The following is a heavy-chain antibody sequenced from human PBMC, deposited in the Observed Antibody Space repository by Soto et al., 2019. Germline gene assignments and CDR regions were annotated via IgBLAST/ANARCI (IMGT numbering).Heavy chain of an antibody. Sequence: QVQLVQSGAEVKKPGSSVKVSCKASGGTFSSYTISWVRQAPGQGLEWMGRIIPILGIANYAQKFQGRVTITADKSTSIAYMELSSLGPEDTAVYYGAGTLGKYYYGCDFMYVWGKGTTVTVSS. CDR1: GGTFSSYT. J-gene: IGHJ6*03. CDR2: IIPILGIA. CDR3: AGTLGKYYYGCDFMYV. V-gene: IGHV1-69*02. D-gene: IGHD3-3*02.